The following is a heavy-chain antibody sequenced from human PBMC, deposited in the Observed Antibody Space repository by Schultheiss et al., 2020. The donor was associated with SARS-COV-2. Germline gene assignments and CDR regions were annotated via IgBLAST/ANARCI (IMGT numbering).Heavy chain of an antibody. D-gene: IGHD6-6*01. Sequence: GGSLRLSCAASGFTFSSYAMSWVRQAPGKGLEWVSAISGSGGSTYYADSVKGRFTISRDNAKNSLYLQMNSLRAEDTAVYYCARDQSSSLDYWGQGTLVTVSS. CDR1: GFTFSSYA. CDR2: ISGSGGST. CDR3: ARDQSSSLDY. V-gene: IGHV3-23*01. J-gene: IGHJ4*02.